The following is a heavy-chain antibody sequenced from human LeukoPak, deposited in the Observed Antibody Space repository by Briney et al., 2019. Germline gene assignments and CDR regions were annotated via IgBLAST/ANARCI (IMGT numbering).Heavy chain of an antibody. CDR3: ARLDSSGYYLDY. V-gene: IGHV3-53*01. CDR2: IYSGGST. J-gene: IGHJ4*02. CDR1: GFTFNFYN. Sequence: GGSLRLSCAASGFTFNFYNMSWVRQAPGKGLEWVSVIYSGGSTYYADSVKGRFTISRDNSKNTLYLQMNSLRAEDTAVYYCARLDSSGYYLDYWGQGTLVTISS. D-gene: IGHD3-22*01.